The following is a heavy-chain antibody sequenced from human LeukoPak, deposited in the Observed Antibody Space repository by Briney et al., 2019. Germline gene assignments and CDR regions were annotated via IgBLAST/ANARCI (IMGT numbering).Heavy chain of an antibody. CDR2: ISGIGGST. J-gene: IGHJ4*02. Sequence: GGSLRLSCAASGFTFSSYAMSWVGQAPGKGLDWVSAISGIGGSTYYAHSVKGRFTISRDNSKNTLYLQMNSLRAEDTAVYYCAKDPPMGPWVPTVWGQGTLVTVSS. V-gene: IGHV3-23*01. CDR3: AKDPPMGPWVPTV. CDR1: GFTFSSYA. D-gene: IGHD3-10*01.